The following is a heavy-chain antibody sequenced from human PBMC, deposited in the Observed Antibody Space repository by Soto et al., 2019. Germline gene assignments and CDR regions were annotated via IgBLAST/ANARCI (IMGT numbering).Heavy chain of an antibody. J-gene: IGHJ6*02. CDR3: ANDEVSRKHYGHALDV. D-gene: IGHD4-17*01. Sequence: QVQLVESGGGLVQPGRSLRLSCVVSGFTFSNYGMHWVRQAPGKGLEWVADIWYDGSGQRYAGSVQGRFTISRDNSKNTLYLQISSLRVEDTAVYYCANDEVSRKHYGHALDVWGQGTTVTVSS. CDR2: IWYDGSGQ. V-gene: IGHV3-33*03. CDR1: GFTFSNYG.